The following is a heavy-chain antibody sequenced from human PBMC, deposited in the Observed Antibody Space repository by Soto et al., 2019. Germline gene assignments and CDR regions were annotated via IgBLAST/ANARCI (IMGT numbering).Heavy chain of an antibody. CDR3: ARDGYCSGGFCYSGWLDP. CDR1: GGSVGSDSYY. D-gene: IGHD2-15*01. J-gene: IGHJ5*02. V-gene: IGHV4-61*01. CDR2: IHYSGSS. Sequence: PSETLSLTCTVSGGSVGSDSYYWSWIRQPPGKGLEWIGYIHYSGSSKYNPSLRSRVTISLDTSKNQFSLKLRSVAAADTAMFYCARDGYCSGGFCYSGWLDPWGQGTLVTVSS.